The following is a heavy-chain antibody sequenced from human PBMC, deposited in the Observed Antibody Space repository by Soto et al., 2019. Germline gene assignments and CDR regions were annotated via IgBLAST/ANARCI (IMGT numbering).Heavy chain of an antibody. J-gene: IGHJ4*02. CDR3: ARDWAYYYDSSGPPFDY. CDR1: GYTFTSYG. CDR2: ISAYNGNT. Sequence: GASVKVSCKASGYTFTSYGISWVRQAPGQGLEWMGWISAYNGNTNYAQKLQGRVTMTTDTSTSTAYMELRSLRSDDTAVYYCARDWAYYYDSSGPPFDYWGQGTLVTVSS. D-gene: IGHD3-22*01. V-gene: IGHV1-18*01.